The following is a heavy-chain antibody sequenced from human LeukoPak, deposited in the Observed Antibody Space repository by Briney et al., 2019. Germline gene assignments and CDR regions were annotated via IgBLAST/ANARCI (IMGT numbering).Heavy chain of an antibody. D-gene: IGHD1-1*01. J-gene: IGHJ4*02. CDR1: GGSISSYY. Sequence: SETLSLTCTVSGGSISSYYWSWIRQPPGKGLEWIGYVSYSGSTNYNPSLKSRVTISVDTSKNQFSLKLSSVTAPDTAGYYCVRHGTQKYVADYWGQGTLVTVSS. CDR3: VRHGTQKYVADY. CDR2: VSYSGST. V-gene: IGHV4-59*08.